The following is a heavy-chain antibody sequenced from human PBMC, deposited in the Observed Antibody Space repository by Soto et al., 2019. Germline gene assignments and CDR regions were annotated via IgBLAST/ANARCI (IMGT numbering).Heavy chain of an antibody. CDR1: GFTFSSYA. Sequence: EVQLVESGGGLVQPGGSLRLSCAASGFTFSSYAMHWVRQAPGKGLEYVSAISSNGGSTYYANSVKGRFTISRDNSKNTLYLQMGSLRAEDMAVYYCASGFGWLDYWGQGTLVTVSS. J-gene: IGHJ4*02. CDR3: ASGFGWLDY. V-gene: IGHV3-64*01. CDR2: ISSNGGST. D-gene: IGHD6-19*01.